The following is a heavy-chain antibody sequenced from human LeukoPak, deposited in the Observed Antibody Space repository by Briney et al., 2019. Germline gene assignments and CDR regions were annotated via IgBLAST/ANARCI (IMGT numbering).Heavy chain of an antibody. Sequence: ASVTLSFTASGYTFTSYYMHLVRQAPAQGLEWMGIINLSGGSTSYAQKFQGRVTMTRDTSTSTVYMELSSLRSEDTAVYYCAREGYCSGGSCRPHYFDYWGQGTLVTVSS. CDR3: AREGYCSGGSCRPHYFDY. V-gene: IGHV1-46*01. CDR2: INLSGGST. CDR1: GYTFTSYY. D-gene: IGHD2-15*01. J-gene: IGHJ4*02.